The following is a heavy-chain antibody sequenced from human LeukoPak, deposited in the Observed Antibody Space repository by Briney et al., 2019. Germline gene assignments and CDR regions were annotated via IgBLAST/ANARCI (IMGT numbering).Heavy chain of an antibody. CDR1: GVSISSSNSY. CDR3: ARQTGSGLFILP. D-gene: IGHD3/OR15-3a*01. V-gene: IGHV4-39*01. CDR2: IYYSGNT. J-gene: IGHJ4*02. Sequence: PSEPLSLTCTVCGVSISSSNSYWGWIRQPPGKGMEWIGSIYYSGNTYYNASLKSQVSISIDTSKNQFSLKLTSVPAADTAVYYCARQTGSGLFILPGGQGTLVTVSS.